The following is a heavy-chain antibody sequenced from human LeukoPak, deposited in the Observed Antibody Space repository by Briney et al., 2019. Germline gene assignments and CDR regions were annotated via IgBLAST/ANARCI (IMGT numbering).Heavy chain of an antibody. CDR1: GDSISSSTYY. Sequence: SETLSLTCTVSGDSISSSTYYWGWIRQPPGKGLEWIGSIHYSGSAYYNASLKSRVIISVDTSKDQFSLRLRSVTAADTALYYCVRHWWELSSTVDYWGQGSLVTVSS. D-gene: IGHD1-26*01. J-gene: IGHJ4*02. CDR3: VRHWWELSSTVDY. CDR2: IHYSGSA. V-gene: IGHV4-39*01.